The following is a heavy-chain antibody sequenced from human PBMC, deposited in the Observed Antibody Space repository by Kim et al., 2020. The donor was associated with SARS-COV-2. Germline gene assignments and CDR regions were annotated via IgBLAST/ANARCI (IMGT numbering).Heavy chain of an antibody. Sequence: GGSLRLSCAASGFTFSSYAMHWVRQAPGKGLEWVAVISYDGSNKYYADSVKGRFTISRDNSKNTLYLQMNSLRAEDTAVYYCASRSPKVQQWGQGTLVTVSS. CDR3: ASRSPKVQQ. CDR2: ISYDGSNK. V-gene: IGHV3-30-3*01. CDR1: GFTFSSYA. D-gene: IGHD2-15*01. J-gene: IGHJ4*02.